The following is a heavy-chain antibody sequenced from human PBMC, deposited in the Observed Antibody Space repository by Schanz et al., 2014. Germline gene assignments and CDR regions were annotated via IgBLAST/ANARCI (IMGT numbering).Heavy chain of an antibody. J-gene: IGHJ5*02. CDR3: AKDMNREATAAES. CDR1: GGTLQSYT. V-gene: IGHV1-18*01. D-gene: IGHD5-12*01. Sequence: QVHLVQSGAEVKKPGSSVKVSCKASGGTLQSYTFSWVRQAPGQGLEWMGWINGYNAHTNYAQKFQGRVTMTTDTSTSTVYMELRSLRSDDTAVYYCAKDMNREATAAESWGQGTLVVVSS. CDR2: INGYNAHT.